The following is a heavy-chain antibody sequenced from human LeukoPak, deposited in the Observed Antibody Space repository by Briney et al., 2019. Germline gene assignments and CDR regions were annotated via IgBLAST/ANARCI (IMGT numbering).Heavy chain of an antibody. D-gene: IGHD1-26*01. Sequence: GGSLRLSCAASGFTFSSYAMHRVRQAPGKGLEYVSAISSNGGSTFYANSVKGRFTISRDNSKNTLYLQMGSLRAEDMAVYYCARATGIVGAPDWGQGTLVTVSS. J-gene: IGHJ4*02. CDR3: ARATGIVGAPD. CDR2: ISSNGGST. CDR1: GFTFSSYA. V-gene: IGHV3-64*01.